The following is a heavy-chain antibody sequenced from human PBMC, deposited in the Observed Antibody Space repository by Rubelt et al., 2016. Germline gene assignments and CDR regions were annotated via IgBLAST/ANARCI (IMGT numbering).Heavy chain of an antibody. D-gene: IGHD2-21*02. V-gene: IGHV1-2*06. CDR3: ARVPYCGVDGPNWFDP. J-gene: IGHJ5*02. CDR1: GYTFTGYY. Sequence: QLVQSAAEVKEPGASVKVSCKASGYTFTGYYIHWMRQAPGQGLEWMGRIDPNSGATNYTQIFQGRVTMTRDTSVRTAYMDRSRLRSEDTAVYYCARVPYCGVDGPNWFDPWGQGTLVTVSS. CDR2: IDPNSGAT.